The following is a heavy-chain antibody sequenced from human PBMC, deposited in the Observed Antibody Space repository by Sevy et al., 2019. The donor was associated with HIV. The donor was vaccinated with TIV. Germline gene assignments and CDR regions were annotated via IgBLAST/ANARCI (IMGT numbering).Heavy chain of an antibody. CDR2: IWFDGTQK. CDR3: AKDFFEGDVISNFDS. Sequence: GGSLRLSCAASGFTFRRYGMHWVRRAPGKGLEWVAGIWFDGTQKYYLESVKGRFSISRDNSKKMVYLQMNSLRAKDTAVYYCAKDFFEGDVISNFDSWGQGTLVTVSS. D-gene: IGHD3-3*01. V-gene: IGHV3-33*06. J-gene: IGHJ4*02. CDR1: GFTFRRYG.